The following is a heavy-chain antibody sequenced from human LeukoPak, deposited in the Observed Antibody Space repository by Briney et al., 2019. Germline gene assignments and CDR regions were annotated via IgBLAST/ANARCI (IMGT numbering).Heavy chain of an antibody. D-gene: IGHD3-10*01. Sequence: SETLSLTCAVSGGSISSGTYSWSWNRQPPGKGLEWIGYVYHNGNLYYNPSLKSRVTISVDRSKNQFSLNLKFVTAADTAVYYCAREGEPYGFDYWGQGALVTVSS. CDR1: GGSISSGTYS. V-gene: IGHV4-30-2*01. CDR3: AREGEPYGFDY. CDR2: VYHNGNL. J-gene: IGHJ4*02.